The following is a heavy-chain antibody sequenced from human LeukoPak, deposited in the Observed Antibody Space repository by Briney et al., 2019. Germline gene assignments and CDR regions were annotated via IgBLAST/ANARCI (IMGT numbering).Heavy chain of an antibody. Sequence: PSETLSLTCTVSGGSISTNYWSWIRQPPGKGLEWIGYIHISGSTNYNPSLKSRVTISVDTSKNQVSVNLSSVTAADTAMYYCARARDGYKSRGFDYWDQGTLVTVSS. J-gene: IGHJ4*02. V-gene: IGHV4-59*01. D-gene: IGHD5-24*01. CDR1: GGSISTNY. CDR3: ARARDGYKSRGFDY. CDR2: IHISGST.